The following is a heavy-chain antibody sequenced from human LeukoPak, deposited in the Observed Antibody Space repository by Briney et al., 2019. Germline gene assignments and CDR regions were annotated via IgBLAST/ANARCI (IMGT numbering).Heavy chain of an antibody. V-gene: IGHV4-59*01. CDR2: IYYSGST. Sequence: PSETLSLTCTVSGGSISSYYWSWIRQPPGKGLEWIGYIYYSGSTNYNPSLKSRVTISVDTSKNQFSLKLSSVTAADTAVYYRARASDFWSGSHAFDIWGQGTMVTVSS. D-gene: IGHD3-3*01. CDR1: GGSISSYY. J-gene: IGHJ3*02. CDR3: ARASDFWSGSHAFDI.